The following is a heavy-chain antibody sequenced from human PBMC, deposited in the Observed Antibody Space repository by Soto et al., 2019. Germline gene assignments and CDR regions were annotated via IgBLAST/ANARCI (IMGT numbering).Heavy chain of an antibody. J-gene: IGHJ3*02. CDR3: ARHFRYSGLLGRGAFDI. D-gene: IGHD5-12*01. CDR1: GGSISSSSYY. CDR2: IYYSGST. Sequence: QLQLQESGPGLVKPSETLSLTCTVSGGSISSSSYYWGWIRQPPGKGLEWIGSIYYSGSTYYNPSLKSRVTISVDTSKNQFSLQLSSVTAADTAVYYCARHFRYSGLLGRGAFDIWGQGTMVTVSS. V-gene: IGHV4-39*01.